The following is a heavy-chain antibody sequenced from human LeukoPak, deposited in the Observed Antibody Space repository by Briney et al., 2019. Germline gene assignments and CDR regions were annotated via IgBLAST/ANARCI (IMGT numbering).Heavy chain of an antibody. Sequence: PSETLSLTCVVYGGSFRGYYWSWIRQSPGKGLEWIGEINHSGSSNYNPSLKGRVSMSEDTSNNQFSLKLNSVTAADTAVYYCARGGSSGWPPYGFDSWGQGTLVTVSS. J-gene: IGHJ5*01. CDR2: INHSGSS. CDR1: GGSFRGYY. D-gene: IGHD6-19*01. CDR3: ARGGSSGWPPYGFDS. V-gene: IGHV4-34*01.